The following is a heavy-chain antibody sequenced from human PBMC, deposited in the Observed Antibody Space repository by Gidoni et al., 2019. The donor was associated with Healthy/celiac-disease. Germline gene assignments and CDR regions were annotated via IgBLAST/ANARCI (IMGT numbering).Heavy chain of an antibody. D-gene: IGHD6-13*01. J-gene: IGHJ4*02. CDR2: IYYSGST. V-gene: IGHV4-59*01. CDR1: GVSISSYY. Sequence: QVQLPASCPGLVKPSETLSLTCTVSGVSISSYYWSWIRHPPGKGLEWIEYIYYSGSTNYNPSLKSRVTISVDTSKNQFSLKLSSVTAADTAVYYCARDLRAAAGPFDYWGQGTLVTVSS. CDR3: ARDLRAAAGPFDY.